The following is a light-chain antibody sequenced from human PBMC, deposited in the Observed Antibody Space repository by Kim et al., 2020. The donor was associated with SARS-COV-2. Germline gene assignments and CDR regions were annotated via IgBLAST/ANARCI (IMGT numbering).Light chain of an antibody. Sequence: GERVTISCCGRSSMRGGNSGNWYQQLPGTAPKLLIYNDNQGPSGVPDRFSGSKSGTSASLAISGLQSEDEADYYCAAWDDSLSGWVFGGGTQLTVL. J-gene: IGLJ3*02. CDR3: AAWDDSLSGWV. CDR1: SSMRGGNS. V-gene: IGLV1-44*01. CDR2: NDN.